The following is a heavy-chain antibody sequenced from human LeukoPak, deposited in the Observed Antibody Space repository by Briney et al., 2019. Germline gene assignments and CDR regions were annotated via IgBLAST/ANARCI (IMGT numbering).Heavy chain of an antibody. CDR2: ISSSGTYI. D-gene: IGHD6-19*01. J-gene: IGHJ4*02. V-gene: IGHV3-21*04. CDR3: AKDVSVSGFYEGSFDY. Sequence: PGGSLRLSCAASGFTFSAYSINWVRQAPGRGLEWVSSISSSGTYIYYADSVKGRFTISRDNAKNSLSLQMNSLRAEDTAVYYCAKDVSVSGFYEGSFDYWGQGTLVTVSS. CDR1: GFTFSAYS.